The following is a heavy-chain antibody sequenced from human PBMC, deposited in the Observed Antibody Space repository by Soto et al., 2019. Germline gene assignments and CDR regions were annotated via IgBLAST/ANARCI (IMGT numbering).Heavy chain of an antibody. V-gene: IGHV3-30-3*01. J-gene: IGHJ6*02. CDR1: GFTFSSYA. Sequence: QVQLVESGGGVVQPGRSLRLSCAASGFTFSSYAMHWVRQAPGKGLEWVAVISYDGSNKYYADSVKGRFTISRDNSKNTLYLQMNSLRAEDTAVYYCARDRALEEVWFGDRGGMDVWGQGTTVTVSS. CDR2: ISYDGSNK. D-gene: IGHD3-10*01. CDR3: ARDRALEEVWFGDRGGMDV.